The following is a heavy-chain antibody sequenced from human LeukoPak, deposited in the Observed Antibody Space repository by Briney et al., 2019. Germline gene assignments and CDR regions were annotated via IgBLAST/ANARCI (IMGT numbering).Heavy chain of an antibody. CDR3: AKDSKDGAFLKQLWLAYYYYMDV. CDR1: GFTFSSYA. Sequence: GGSLTLSCAASGFTFSSYAMSWVRQAPGKGLERVSAISGSGGSTYYADSVKGRFTISRDNSKNTLYLQMNSLRAEDTAVYYCAKDSKDGAFLKQLWLAYYYYMDVWGKGTTVTVSS. D-gene: IGHD5-18*01. V-gene: IGHV3-23*01. J-gene: IGHJ6*03. CDR2: ISGSGGST.